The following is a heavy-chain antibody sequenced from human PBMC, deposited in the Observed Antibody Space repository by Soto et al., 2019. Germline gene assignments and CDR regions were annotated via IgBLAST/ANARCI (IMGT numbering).Heavy chain of an antibody. V-gene: IGHV3-23*01. CDR1: GFTFSSYA. Sequence: EVQLLESGGGLVQPGGSLRLSCAASGFTFSSYAMSWVRQAPGKGLEWVSAISGSGGSTYYADSVKGRFTISRDNSKNTLYLQMNSLRAEDTAVYYCAKDWEGDCSSTSCSYGMDVWGQGTTVTVSS. D-gene: IGHD2-2*01. J-gene: IGHJ6*02. CDR3: AKDWEGDCSSTSCSYGMDV. CDR2: ISGSGGST.